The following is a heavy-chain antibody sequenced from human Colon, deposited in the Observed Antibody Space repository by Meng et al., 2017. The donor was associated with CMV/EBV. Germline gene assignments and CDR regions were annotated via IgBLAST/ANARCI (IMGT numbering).Heavy chain of an antibody. Sequence: KISCAASGFTFSGSAMHWVRQASGKGLEWVGRIRSKANSYATAYAASVKGRFTISRDDSKNTAYLQMNSLKTEDTAVYYCTCHPGSYSLDYWGQGTLVTVSS. D-gene: IGHD1-26*01. CDR2: IRSKANSYAT. CDR3: TCHPGSYSLDY. J-gene: IGHJ4*02. CDR1: GFTFSGSA. V-gene: IGHV3-73*01.